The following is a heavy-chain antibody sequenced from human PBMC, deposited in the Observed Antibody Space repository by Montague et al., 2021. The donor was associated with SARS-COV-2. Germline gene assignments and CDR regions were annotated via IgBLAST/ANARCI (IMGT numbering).Heavy chain of an antibody. Sequence: CAISGDSDSIKSVAWSWTRQSPSRGLEWLGRTYYRSKWYSDYAPSVRGRLTVNPDASKNEFSLELSYVTPEDTAVYYCVRYSGWFYFDFWGQGTLVTVSS. J-gene: IGHJ4*02. CDR2: TYYRSKWYS. CDR3: VRYSGWFYFDF. CDR1: GDSDSIKSVA. V-gene: IGHV6-1*01. D-gene: IGHD6-19*01.